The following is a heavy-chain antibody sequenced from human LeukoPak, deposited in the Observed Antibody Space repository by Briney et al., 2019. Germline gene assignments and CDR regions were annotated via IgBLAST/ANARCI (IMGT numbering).Heavy chain of an antibody. CDR2: IYSKANNYAT. V-gene: IGHV3-73*01. CDR1: GFTFSSYE. Sequence: GGSLRLSCAASGFTFSSYEMNWVRQAPGKGLEWVGRIYSKANNYATTYAASVKGRFTISRDDSKNTSYLQMNSLKTEDTAVYYCARFIFGAAADQTGGYWGQGTLVTVSS. D-gene: IGHD6-13*01. J-gene: IGHJ4*02. CDR3: ARFIFGAAADQTGGY.